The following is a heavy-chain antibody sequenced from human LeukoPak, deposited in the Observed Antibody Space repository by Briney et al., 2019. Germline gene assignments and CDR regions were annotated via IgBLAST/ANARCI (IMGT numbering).Heavy chain of an antibody. CDR2: IRNDGSNK. V-gene: IGHV3-30*02. Sequence: GGSLRLSCAASGFIFSSYGMHWVRQAPGKGLEWVAFIRNDGSNKYYADSVKGRFIISRDNSKNTLYLQMSSVRAEDTAVYYCANENGGPDYWGQGTLVTVSS. J-gene: IGHJ4*02. CDR3: ANENGGPDY. CDR1: GFIFSSYG. D-gene: IGHD3-10*01.